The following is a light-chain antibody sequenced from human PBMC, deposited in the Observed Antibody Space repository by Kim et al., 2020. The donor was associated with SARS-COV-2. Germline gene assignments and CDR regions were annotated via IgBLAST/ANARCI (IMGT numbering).Light chain of an antibody. Sequence: GQSITISCTGTSSDVGGYNYVSWYQQHPGKAPKVMIYDASNRPSGVSNRFSGSKSGNTASLTISGLQAEDEADYYCSSYTTSDTGVFGTGTKVTVL. V-gene: IGLV2-14*03. CDR1: SSDVGGYNY. J-gene: IGLJ1*01. CDR2: DAS. CDR3: SSYTTSDTGV.